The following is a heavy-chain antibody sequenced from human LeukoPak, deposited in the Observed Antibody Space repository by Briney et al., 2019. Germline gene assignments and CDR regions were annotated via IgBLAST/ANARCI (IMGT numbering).Heavy chain of an antibody. CDR3: ARRGLLWFGDPGYYYYYMDV. J-gene: IGHJ6*03. CDR1: GYSLSSGYY. D-gene: IGHD3-10*01. Sequence: PSETLSLTCAVSGYSLSSGYYWGWIRQPPGKGLEGIGGIYDIGGTYYNPSLKSRVTISVDTSKNQFSMKLSSVTAADTAVYDCARRGLLWFGDPGYYYYYMDVWGKGTTVTVSS. V-gene: IGHV4-38-2*01. CDR2: IYDIGGT.